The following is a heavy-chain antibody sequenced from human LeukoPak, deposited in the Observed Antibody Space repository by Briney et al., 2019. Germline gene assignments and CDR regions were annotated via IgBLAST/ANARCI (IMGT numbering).Heavy chain of an antibody. D-gene: IGHD2-21*02. V-gene: IGHV3-23*01. Sequence: GGSLRLSCAASGFTFSSYAMSWVRQAPGKGLEWVSAISGSGGSTYYADSVKGRFTISRDNSKNTLYLQMNSLRAEDTAVYYCAKDGIVVVTATPDWFDPWGQGTLVTVSS. CDR2: ISGSGGST. CDR1: GFTFSSYA. CDR3: AKDGIVVVTATPDWFDP. J-gene: IGHJ5*02.